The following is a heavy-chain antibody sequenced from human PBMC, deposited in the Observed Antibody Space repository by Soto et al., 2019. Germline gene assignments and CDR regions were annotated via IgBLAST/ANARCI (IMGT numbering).Heavy chain of an antibody. J-gene: IGHJ3*02. CDR3: AKDRGIHMFLYPFDI. Sequence: QVQLVQSGAEVKKPGSSVRVSCKASGDAFSNFAISWVRQAPGQGLEWMGGIIPIFSTTVYAQKFQGRVTISADESTSTVYMQLSSLRSEDTAVYYCAKDRGIHMFLYPFDIWGQGTAVAVSS. D-gene: IGHD3-10*02. CDR2: IIPIFSTT. CDR1: GDAFSNFA. V-gene: IGHV1-69*01.